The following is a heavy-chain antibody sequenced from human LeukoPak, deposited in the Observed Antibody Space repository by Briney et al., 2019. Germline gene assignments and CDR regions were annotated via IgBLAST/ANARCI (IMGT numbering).Heavy chain of an antibody. V-gene: IGHV3-30*18. D-gene: IGHD2-2*02. J-gene: IGHJ5*02. CDR3: AKGYCSSTSCYTGWFDP. Sequence: GGSLRLSCAASGFTFSSYGMHWVRQAPGKGLEWVAVISYDGSNKYYADSVKGRFTVSRDNSKNTLYLQMNSLRGEDTAVYYCAKGYCSSTSCYTGWFDPWGQGTLVTVSS. CDR1: GFTFSSYG. CDR2: ISYDGSNK.